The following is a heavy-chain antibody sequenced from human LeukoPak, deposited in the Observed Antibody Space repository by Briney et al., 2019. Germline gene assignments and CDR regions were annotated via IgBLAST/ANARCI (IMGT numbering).Heavy chain of an antibody. CDR1: GFTFSSYE. CDR3: ARVPGPYYFDY. J-gene: IGHJ4*02. V-gene: IGHV3-21*01. Sequence: GGSLRLSCAASGFTFSSYEMNWVRQAPGKGLEWVSSISSSSSYIYYADSVKGRFTISRDNAKNSLYLQMNSLRAEDTAVYYCARVPGPYYFDYWGQGTLVTVSS. CDR2: ISSSSSYI.